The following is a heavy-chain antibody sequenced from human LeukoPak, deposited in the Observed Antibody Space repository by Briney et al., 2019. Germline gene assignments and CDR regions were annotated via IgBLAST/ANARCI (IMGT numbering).Heavy chain of an antibody. Sequence: PSETLSLTCTVSGGSISSGGYYWSWIRQHPGKGLEWLGYIYYSGSTYYNPSLKSRVTISVDTSKNQFSLKLSSVTAADTAVYYCARRWGGIAAAGTSYAFDIWGQGTMVTVSS. D-gene: IGHD6-13*01. V-gene: IGHV4-31*03. CDR1: GGSISSGGYY. CDR2: IYYSGST. CDR3: ARRWGGIAAAGTSYAFDI. J-gene: IGHJ3*02.